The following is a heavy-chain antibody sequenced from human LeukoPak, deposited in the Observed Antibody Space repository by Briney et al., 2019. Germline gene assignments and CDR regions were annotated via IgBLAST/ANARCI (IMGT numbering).Heavy chain of an antibody. V-gene: IGHV4-34*01. CDR3: ARNGAGFDY. J-gene: IGHJ4*02. CDR1: GGSSSGYY. CDR2: INHSGST. Sequence: SETLSLTCAVYGGSSSGYYWTWIRQPPGKGLEWIGEINHSGSTNYNPSLKSRVTISVDKSKNQFSLKLSSVTAADTAVYYCARNGAGFDYWGQGTLVTVSS.